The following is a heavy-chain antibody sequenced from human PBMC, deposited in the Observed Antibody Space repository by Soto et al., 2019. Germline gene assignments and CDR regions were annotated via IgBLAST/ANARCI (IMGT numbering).Heavy chain of an antibody. CDR2: IDPSDSYT. Sequence: GESLKISCKGSGYSFTSYWISWVRQMPGKGLEWIGRIDPSDSYTNYSPSFQGHVTISADKSISTAYLQWSSLKASDTAMYYCARHSFYGDYGREGPPDDYWGQGTLVTVSS. J-gene: IGHJ4*02. V-gene: IGHV5-10-1*01. D-gene: IGHD4-17*01. CDR3: ARHSFYGDYGREGPPDDY. CDR1: GYSFTSYW.